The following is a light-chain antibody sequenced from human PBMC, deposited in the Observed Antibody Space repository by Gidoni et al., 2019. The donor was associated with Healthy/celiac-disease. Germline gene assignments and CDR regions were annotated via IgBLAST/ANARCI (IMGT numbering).Light chain of an antibody. CDR2: WAS. V-gene: IGKV4-1*01. CDR3: QQYYSTPFT. CDR1: QSVLYSSNNKNY. J-gene: IGKJ3*01. Sequence: DSVMTQAPDSLAVSLGESATINCKSSQSVLYSSNNKNYLAWYQQKTGQPPKLLIYWASTRESGVPDRFSGSGSGTDFTLTISSLQAEDVAVYYCQQYYSTPFTFGPGTKVDIK.